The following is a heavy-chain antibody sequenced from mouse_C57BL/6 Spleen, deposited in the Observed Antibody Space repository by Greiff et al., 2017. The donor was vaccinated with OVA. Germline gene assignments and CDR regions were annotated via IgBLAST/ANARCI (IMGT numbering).Heavy chain of an antibody. Sequence: VQLQQSGAELVKPGASVKLSCTASGFNIKDYYMHWVKQRTEQGLEWIGRIDPEDGETKYAQKFQGKATITADTSSNTAYLQLSSLTSEDTAVYYCARVYYYGSSYPYYFDYWGQGTTLTVSS. J-gene: IGHJ2*01. V-gene: IGHV14-2*01. CDR2: IDPEDGET. D-gene: IGHD1-1*01. CDR1: GFNIKDYY. CDR3: ARVYYYGSSYPYYFDY.